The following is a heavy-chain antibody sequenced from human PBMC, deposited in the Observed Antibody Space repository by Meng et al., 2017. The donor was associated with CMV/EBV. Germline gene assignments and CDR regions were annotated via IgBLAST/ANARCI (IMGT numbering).Heavy chain of an antibody. Sequence: SVKVSCKASGGTFSSYAISWVRQAPGQGLEWMGGIIPIFGTANYAQKFQGRVTITTDESTSTAYMELSSLRSEDTAVYYCARVLAAAGTRYYYGMDVWGQGTTVTVSS. J-gene: IGHJ6*02. D-gene: IGHD6-13*01. V-gene: IGHV1-69*05. CDR2: IIPIFGTA. CDR3: ARVLAAAGTRYYYGMDV. CDR1: GGTFSSYA.